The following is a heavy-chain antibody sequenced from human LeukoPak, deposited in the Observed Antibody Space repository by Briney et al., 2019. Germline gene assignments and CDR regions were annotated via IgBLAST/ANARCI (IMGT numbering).Heavy chain of an antibody. D-gene: IGHD5-12*01. CDR1: GYTFTSYG. Sequence: ASVKVSCKASGYTFTSYGIRWVRQAPGQGLEWMGWVSAYNGSTNYAQKLQGRVTMTTDTSTSTAYMEVRSLRSDDTAVYYCARSWDLDSGYDFAFNIWGQGTMVTVSS. V-gene: IGHV1-18*01. J-gene: IGHJ3*02. CDR2: VSAYNGST. CDR3: ARSWDLDSGYDFAFNI.